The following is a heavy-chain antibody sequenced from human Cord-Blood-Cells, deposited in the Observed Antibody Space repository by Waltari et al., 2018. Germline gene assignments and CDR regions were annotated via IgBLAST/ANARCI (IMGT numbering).Heavy chain of an antibody. CDR1: GGSTSSYY. CDR3: ARHYCSGGSCFDI. V-gene: IGHV4-59*08. D-gene: IGHD2-15*01. J-gene: IGHJ3*02. CDR2: IYYSGST. Sequence: QVQLQESGPGLVKPSETLSLTCTVSGGSTSSYYWSWIRQPPGKGLEWIGYIYYSGSTNYHPSLKSRVTISVDTSKNQFSLKLSSVPAADTAVYYCARHYCSGGSCFDIWGQGTMVTVSS.